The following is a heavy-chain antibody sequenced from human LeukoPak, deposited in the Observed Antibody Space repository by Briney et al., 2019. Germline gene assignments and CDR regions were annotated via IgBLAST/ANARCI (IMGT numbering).Heavy chain of an antibody. D-gene: IGHD5-24*01. V-gene: IGHV3-21*01. CDR2: ISSSSSYI. CDR1: GFTFSSYS. J-gene: IGHJ6*03. CDR3: ARGEMATILDYYYYMDV. Sequence: PGGSLRLSCAASGFTFSSYSMNWVRQAPGKGLERVSSISSSSSYIYYADSVKGRFTISRDNAKDSLYLQMNSLRAEDTAVYYCARGEMATILDYYYYMDVWGKGTTVTVSS.